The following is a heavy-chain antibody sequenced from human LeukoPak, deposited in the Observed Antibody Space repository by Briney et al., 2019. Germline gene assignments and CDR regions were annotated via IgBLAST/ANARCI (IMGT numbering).Heavy chain of an antibody. V-gene: IGHV4-61*02. CDR1: GGSISSGSYY. CDR2: IYTSGST. Sequence: NPSETLSLTCTVSGGSISSGSYYWSWIRQPAGKGLEWIGRIYTSGSTNYNPSLKSRVTISVDTSKNQFSLKLSSVTAADTAVYYCAREGVTMVRGVNNWFDPWGQGTLVTVSS. D-gene: IGHD3-10*01. CDR3: AREGVTMVRGVNNWFDP. J-gene: IGHJ5*02.